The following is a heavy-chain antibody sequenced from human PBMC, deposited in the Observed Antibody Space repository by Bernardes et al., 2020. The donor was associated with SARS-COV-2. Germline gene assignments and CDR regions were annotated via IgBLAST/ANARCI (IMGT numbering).Heavy chain of an antibody. CDR3: ATAVGDIVVVPAAMRYYYGMDV. CDR1: GYTLTELS. CDR2: FDPEDGET. D-gene: IGHD2-2*01. V-gene: IGHV1-24*01. J-gene: IGHJ6*02. Sequence: ASLKVSCKVSGYTLTELSMHWVRQAPGKGLEWMGGFDPEDGETIYAQKFQGRVTMTEDTSTDTAYMELSSLRSEDTAVYYCATAVGDIVVVPAAMRYYYGMDVWSQVTTVTVSS.